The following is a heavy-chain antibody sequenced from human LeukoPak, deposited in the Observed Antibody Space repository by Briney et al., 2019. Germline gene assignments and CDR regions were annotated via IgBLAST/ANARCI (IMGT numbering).Heavy chain of an antibody. CDR3: ARGDREYSSSWYRDYYYYYMDV. CDR2: ISSSGSTI. Sequence: GGSLRLSCAASGFTFSDYYMSWIRQAPGKGLEWVSYISSSGSTIYYADSVKGRFTISRDNAKNSLYLQMNSLRAEDTAVYYCARGDREYSSSWYRDYYYYYMDVWGKGTTVTISS. V-gene: IGHV3-11*01. CDR1: GFTFSDYY. D-gene: IGHD6-13*01. J-gene: IGHJ6*03.